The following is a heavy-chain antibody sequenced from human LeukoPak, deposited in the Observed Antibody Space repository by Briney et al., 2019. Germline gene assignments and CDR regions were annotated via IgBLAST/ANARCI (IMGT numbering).Heavy chain of an antibody. Sequence: GGSLRLSCAASGFTFSSYGMHWVRQAPCKGLEWVAFIRYDGSNKYYADSVKGRFTISRDNSKNTLYLQMNSLRAEDTAVYYCAKDWFGELWWFDPWGQGTLVTVSS. J-gene: IGHJ5*02. CDR2: IRYDGSNK. CDR3: AKDWFGELWWFDP. CDR1: GFTFSSYG. V-gene: IGHV3-30*02. D-gene: IGHD3-10*01.